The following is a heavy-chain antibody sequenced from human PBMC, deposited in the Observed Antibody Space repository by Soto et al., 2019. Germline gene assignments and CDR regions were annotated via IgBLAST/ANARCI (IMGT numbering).Heavy chain of an antibody. J-gene: IGHJ6*02. D-gene: IGHD6-13*01. CDR3: AKGGIAIYGMDV. CDR2: ISYDGSNK. Sequence: QVQLVESGGGVVQPGRSLRLSCAASGFTFSSYGMHWVRQAPGKGLEWVAVISYDGSNKYYADSVKGRFTISRDNSKNTLHLQMNSLRAEDTAVYYCAKGGIAIYGMDVWGQGTTVTVSS. CDR1: GFTFSSYG. V-gene: IGHV3-30*18.